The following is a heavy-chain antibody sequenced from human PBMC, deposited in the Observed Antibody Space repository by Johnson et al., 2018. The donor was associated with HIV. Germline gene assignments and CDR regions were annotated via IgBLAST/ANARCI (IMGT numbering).Heavy chain of an antibody. J-gene: IGHJ3*02. D-gene: IGHD6-19*01. CDR1: GFTFSRHA. Sequence: VQLVESGGGVVQPGGSLRLSCAASGFTFSRHAMHWVRQAPGKGLEWVSGISWNSGSIGYADSVKGRFTISRDNAKNSLYLQMNSLRAEDTALYYCAKGGSGGGGAFDIWGQGTMVTVSS. V-gene: IGHV3-9*01. CDR2: ISWNSGSI. CDR3: AKGGSGGGGAFDI.